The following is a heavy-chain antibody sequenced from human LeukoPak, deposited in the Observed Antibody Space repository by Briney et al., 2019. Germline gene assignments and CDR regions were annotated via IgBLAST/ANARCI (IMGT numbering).Heavy chain of an antibody. V-gene: IGHV1-2*04. D-gene: IGHD4-17*01. CDR2: INPNSGGT. J-gene: IGHJ3*02. CDR3: ARDADDYGDYVNAFDI. CDR1: GYTFTGYY. Sequence: ASVKVSCKASGYTFTGYYMHWVRQAPGQGLEWMGWINPNSGGTNYAQKFQGWVTMTRDTSISTAYMELSRLRSDDTAVYYCARDADDYGDYVNAFDIWGGGTMVTVSS.